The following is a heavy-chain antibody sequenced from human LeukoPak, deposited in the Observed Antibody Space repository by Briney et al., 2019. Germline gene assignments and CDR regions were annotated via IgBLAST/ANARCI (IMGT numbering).Heavy chain of an antibody. J-gene: IGHJ4*02. CDR3: ARGADSSGYYSIFYFDY. Sequence: SETLSLTCAVYGGSFSGYYWSWIRQPPGKGLEWIGEINHSGSTNYNPSLKSRVSISVDSSKNQFSLKVSSVTAADTAVYYCARGADSSGYYSIFYFDYWGQGTLVTVSS. CDR2: INHSGST. D-gene: IGHD3-22*01. V-gene: IGHV4-34*01. CDR1: GGSFSGYY.